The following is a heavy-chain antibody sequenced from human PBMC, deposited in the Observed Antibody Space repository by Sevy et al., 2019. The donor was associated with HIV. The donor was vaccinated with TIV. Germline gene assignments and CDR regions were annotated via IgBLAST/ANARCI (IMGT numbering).Heavy chain of an antibody. CDR2: ISGSDGST. Sequence: GGSLRLSCAASGFSFSSYAMTWVRQAPGKGLEWVSGISGSDGSTYYADSVKGRFSISRDNSKNTLYVQMNSPRAEDTAVYYCAKAPSTTVISYYMDVWGKGTTVTVSS. CDR1: GFSFSSYA. V-gene: IGHV3-23*01. CDR3: AKAPSTTVISYYMDV. D-gene: IGHD4-17*01. J-gene: IGHJ6*03.